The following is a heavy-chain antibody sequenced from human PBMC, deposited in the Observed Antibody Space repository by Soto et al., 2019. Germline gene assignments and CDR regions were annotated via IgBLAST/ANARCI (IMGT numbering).Heavy chain of an antibody. CDR1: GYTFTSYG. CDR2: ISAYNGNT. D-gene: IGHD4-4*01. V-gene: IGHV1-18*01. Sequence: ASVKVSCKASGYTFTSYGISWVRQAPGQGLEWTGWISAYNGNTNYAQKLQGRVTMTTDTSTSTAYMELRSLRSDDTAVYYCARYSNYVDYYYYYMDVWGKGTTVTVSS. J-gene: IGHJ6*03. CDR3: ARYSNYVDYYYYYMDV.